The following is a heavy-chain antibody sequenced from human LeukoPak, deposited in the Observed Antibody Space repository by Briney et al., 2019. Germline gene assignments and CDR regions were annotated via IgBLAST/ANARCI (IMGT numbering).Heavy chain of an antibody. V-gene: IGHV3-13*04. CDR1: GLTFSTYD. Sequence: GGSPRLSCAASGLTFSTYDFHWVRQTTGKGLEWVSGIGKAGDTYYAGSVKGRFTISRENAKNSLYLQMNSLRIGDTAVYYCARGAHSGFDVWGQGTMVTVSS. CDR2: IGKAGDT. D-gene: IGHD1-26*01. CDR3: ARGAHSGFDV. J-gene: IGHJ3*01.